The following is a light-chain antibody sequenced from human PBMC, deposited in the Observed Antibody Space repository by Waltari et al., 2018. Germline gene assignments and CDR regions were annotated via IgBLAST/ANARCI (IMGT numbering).Light chain of an antibody. V-gene: IGKV3D-20*01. CDR1: QSVSSVY. J-gene: IGKJ5*01. CDR2: DIS. CDR3: QQYSGSPIT. Sequence: EIVLTQSPATLSLSPGERDTLSCGASQSVSSVYLAWYQQKTGLAPRLLIYDISNRAPGIPDRFSGSGSGTDFTLTISRLEPEDFAVYYCQQYSGSPITFGQGTRLEI.